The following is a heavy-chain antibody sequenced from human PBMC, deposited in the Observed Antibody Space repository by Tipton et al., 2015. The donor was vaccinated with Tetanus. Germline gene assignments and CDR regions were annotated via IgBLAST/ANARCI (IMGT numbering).Heavy chain of an antibody. CDR3: ARDRCSGGSCYSGDVYYYYYGMDV. CDR2: INPNSGGT. Sequence: QSGAEVKKPGASVKVSCKASGYTFTSYGISWVRQAPGQGLEWMGWINPNSGGTNYAQKFQGRVTMTRDTSISTAYMELSRLRSDDTAVYYCARDRCSGGSCYSGDVYYYYYGMDVWGQGTTVTVSS. D-gene: IGHD2-15*01. V-gene: IGHV1-2*02. J-gene: IGHJ6*02. CDR1: GYTFTSYG.